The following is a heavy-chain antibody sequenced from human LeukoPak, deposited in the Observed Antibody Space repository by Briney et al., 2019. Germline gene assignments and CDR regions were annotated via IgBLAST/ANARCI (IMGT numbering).Heavy chain of an antibody. D-gene: IGHD1-14*01. V-gene: IGHV4-31*03. CDR1: GGSISSGGYY. CDR2: IYYSGST. J-gene: IGHJ5*02. CDR3: ARWSAGEFDP. Sequence: PSGTLSLTCTVSGGSISSGGYYWSWIRQHPGKGLEWIGYIYYSGSTYYNPSLKSRVTISVDMSKNQFSLKLSSVTAADTAVYYCARWSAGEFDPWGQGTLVTVSS.